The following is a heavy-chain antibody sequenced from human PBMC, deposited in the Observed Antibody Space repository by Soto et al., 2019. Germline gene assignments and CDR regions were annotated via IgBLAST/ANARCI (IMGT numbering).Heavy chain of an antibody. CDR1: GYTFTSYY. D-gene: IGHD2-2*01. CDR2: INPSGGST. V-gene: IGHV1-46*03. J-gene: IGHJ3*02. CDR3: ARADIVVVPETNDAFDI. Sequence: ASVKVSCKASGYTFTSYYMLWVRQAPGQGLEWMGIINPSGGSTSYAQKFQGRVTMTRDTSTSTVYMELSSLRSEDTAVYYCARADIVVVPETNDAFDIWGQGTMVTVPS.